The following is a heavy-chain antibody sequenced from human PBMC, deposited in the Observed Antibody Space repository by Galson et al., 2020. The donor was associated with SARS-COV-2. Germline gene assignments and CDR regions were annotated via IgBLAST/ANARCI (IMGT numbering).Heavy chain of an antibody. CDR1: GFTFSTYW. CDR2: INSDGSSR. CDR3: AKEYYYDSSGPLDALDI. V-gene: IGHV3-74*01. D-gene: IGHD3-22*01. Sequence: GESLKISCAASGFTFSTYWMHWVRQAPGKGLVWVSRINSDGSSRSYADSVKGRFTISRDNAKNTLTLQMNSLRAEDTAMYYCAKEYYYDSSGPLDALDIWGQGTMVTVSS. J-gene: IGHJ3*02.